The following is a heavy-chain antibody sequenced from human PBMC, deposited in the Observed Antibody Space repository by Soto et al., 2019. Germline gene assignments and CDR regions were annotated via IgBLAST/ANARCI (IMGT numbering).Heavy chain of an antibody. J-gene: IGHJ4*02. V-gene: IGHV3-11*04. CDR2: ISGGGTFA. CDR3: ARGHTTVRRAYFDY. D-gene: IGHD4-17*01. CDR1: GFTFSDYY. Sequence: PGGSLRLSCEASGFTFSDYYMTWFHQAPGKGLEWVSYISGGGTFAVYADSLRGRVTISRDNAKSSVYLQITSLRADDSSVYYCARGHTTVRRAYFDYWRQGTVVTVSS.